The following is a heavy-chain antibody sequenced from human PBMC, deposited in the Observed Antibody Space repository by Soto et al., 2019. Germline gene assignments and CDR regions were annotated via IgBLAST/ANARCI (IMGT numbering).Heavy chain of an antibody. Sequence: QVQLVESGGGVVQPGRSLRLSCAASGFTFSSYGMHWVRQAPGKGLEWVAVIWYDGSNKYYADSVKGRFTISRDNSKNTLYLQMNSLRAEDTALYYCARANSSSWLGDAFDIWGQGTMVTVSS. V-gene: IGHV3-33*01. D-gene: IGHD6-13*01. CDR1: GFTFSSYG. CDR2: IWYDGSNK. CDR3: ARANSSSWLGDAFDI. J-gene: IGHJ3*02.